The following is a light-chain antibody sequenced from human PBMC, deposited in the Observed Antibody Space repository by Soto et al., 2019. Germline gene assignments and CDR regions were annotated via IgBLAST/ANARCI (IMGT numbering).Light chain of an antibody. CDR1: HDISNY. Sequence: DIQMTQSPSSLSASVGDRVTITCQASHDISNYLNWYQHKAGEAPKLLIYDVSHLETGVPSRFSGSGSGTDFTFTIASLQPEDVATDYCKQYEPLPPKCTFGTRTK. V-gene: IGKV1-33*01. CDR3: KQYEPLPPKCT. J-gene: IGKJ2*02. CDR2: DVS.